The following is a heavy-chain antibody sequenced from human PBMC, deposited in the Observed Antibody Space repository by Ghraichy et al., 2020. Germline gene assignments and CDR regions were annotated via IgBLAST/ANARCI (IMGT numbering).Heavy chain of an antibody. CDR1: GGTFSSYA. Sequence: SVKVSCKASGGTFSSYAISWVRQATGQGLEWMGGIIPIFGTANYAQKFQGRVTITANESTSTAYMELSSLRSEDTAVYYCAWSTVTTSYYYYGMDVWGHGPTLTVSS. CDR2: IIPIFGTA. D-gene: IGHD4-17*01. V-gene: IGHV1-69*13. J-gene: IGHJ6*02. CDR3: AWSTVTTSYYYYGMDV.